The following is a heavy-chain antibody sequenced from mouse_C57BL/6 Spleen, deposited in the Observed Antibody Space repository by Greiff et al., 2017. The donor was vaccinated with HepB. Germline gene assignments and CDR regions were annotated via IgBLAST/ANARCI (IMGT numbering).Heavy chain of an antibody. Sequence: DVQLQESGPGMVKPSQSLSLTCTVTGYSITSGYDWHWIRHFPGNKLEWMGYISYSGSTNYNPSLKSRISITHDTSKNHFFLKLNSVTTEDTATYYCARGYYGLDYWGQGTTLTVSS. D-gene: IGHD1-1*01. CDR2: ISYSGST. CDR3: ARGYYGLDY. CDR1: GYSITSGYD. V-gene: IGHV3-1*01. J-gene: IGHJ2*01.